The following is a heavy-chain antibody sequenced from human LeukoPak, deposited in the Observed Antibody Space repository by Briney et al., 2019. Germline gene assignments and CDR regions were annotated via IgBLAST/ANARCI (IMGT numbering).Heavy chain of an antibody. CDR1: GFTFSSNFD. CDR3: ARATPYGQEFDY. V-gene: IGHV3-48*01. CDR2: ISSASSTI. D-gene: IGHD4-17*01. J-gene: IGHJ4*02. Sequence: GGSLRLSCAASGFTFSSNFDMNWVRQAPGKGLEWVSYISSASSTIYYADSVKGRFTISRDNAKNSLYLQMNSLRADDTAVYYCARATPYGQEFDYWGQGTLVTVSS.